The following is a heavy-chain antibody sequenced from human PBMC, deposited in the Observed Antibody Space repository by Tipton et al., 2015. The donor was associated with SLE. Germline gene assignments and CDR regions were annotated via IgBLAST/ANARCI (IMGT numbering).Heavy chain of an antibody. D-gene: IGHD3-22*01. Sequence: TLSLTCTVSGGSISSYYWSWIRQPPGKGLEWIGYIYYSGSTNYNPSLKSRVTISVDTSKNQFSLKLSSVTAADTAVYYCARGLSYYYDSSGYSNWFDPWGQGTLVTVSS. CDR3: ARGLSYYYDSSGYSNWFDP. J-gene: IGHJ5*02. V-gene: IGHV4-59*01. CDR1: GGSISSYY. CDR2: IYYSGST.